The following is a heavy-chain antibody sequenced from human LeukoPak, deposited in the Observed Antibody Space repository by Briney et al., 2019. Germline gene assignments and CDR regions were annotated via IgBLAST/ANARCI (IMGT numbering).Heavy chain of an antibody. J-gene: IGHJ3*02. Sequence: GGSLRLSCAASVVTYSRYIMNWVREAPGKGVGWVSSNSSSSSYIYYADSVEGRFTISRDNAKHSLYLQMNSLRAEDTAVYYCAREVPDILTPDAFDIWGQGTMVTVSS. CDR2: NSSSSSYI. D-gene: IGHD3-9*01. V-gene: IGHV3-21*01. CDR3: AREVPDILTPDAFDI. CDR1: VVTYSRYI.